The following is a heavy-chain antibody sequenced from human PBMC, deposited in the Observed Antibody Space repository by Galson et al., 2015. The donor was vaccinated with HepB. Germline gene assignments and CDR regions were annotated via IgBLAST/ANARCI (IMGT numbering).Heavy chain of an antibody. V-gene: IGHV6-1*01. CDR2: TYYRSKWHH. J-gene: IGHJ6*02. CDR1: GDSVSSDSAT. D-gene: IGHD1-26*01. CDR3: AREYEWDHGDPRPYYYGLDV. Sequence: CAISGDSVSSDSATWNWIRQSPSRGLEWLGRTYYRSKWHHEYAASVESRITITSDTSKNQFSLQLKSMTPEDTALYFCAREYEWDHGDPRPYYYGLDVWGRGTMVTVSS.